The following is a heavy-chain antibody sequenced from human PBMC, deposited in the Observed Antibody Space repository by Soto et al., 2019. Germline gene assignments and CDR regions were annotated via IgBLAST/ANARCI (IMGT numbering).Heavy chain of an antibody. J-gene: IGHJ6*03. CDR2: ISAYNGNT. V-gene: IGHV1-18*01. CDR1: GYTFTSYG. Sequence: ASVKVSCKASGYTFTSYGISWVRQAPGQGLEWMGWISAYNGNTNYAQKLQGRVTMTTDTSTSTAYMELRSLRSDDTAVYYCARAISSPPPYDYYMDVWGKGTTVTVSS. D-gene: IGHD6-6*01. CDR3: ARAISSPPPYDYYMDV.